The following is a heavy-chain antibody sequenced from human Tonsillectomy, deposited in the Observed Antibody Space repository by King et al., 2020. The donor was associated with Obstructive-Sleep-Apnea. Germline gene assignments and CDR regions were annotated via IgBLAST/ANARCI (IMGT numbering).Heavy chain of an antibody. CDR2: ISSSCTTI. J-gene: IGHJ4*02. Sequence: VQLVESGGGFIHPGGSLRLSCAASGFTFSSYSINWVRQAPGKGLEWRSYISSSCTTIYYADSVKGRFTISRDNAKNSLYLQMNCLRADDTAVYYCARDTHGSGSSFDYWGQGTLVTVSS. CDR3: ARDTHGSGSSFDY. D-gene: IGHD3-10*01. CDR1: GFTFSSYS. V-gene: IGHV3-48*01.